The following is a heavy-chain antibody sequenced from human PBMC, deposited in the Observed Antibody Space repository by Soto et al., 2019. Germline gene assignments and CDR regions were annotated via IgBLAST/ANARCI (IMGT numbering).Heavy chain of an antibody. CDR1: GGSITRYNHY. Sequence: QPQLQESGPGLVKPSETLSLTCAVSGGSITRYNHYWGWIRQSPGKGLEWIANIQSSGRNNYNPSLNCRVSKSMETSKNQCSLKMNSVTAADTAVYFCARLGSSGWYHGSYLDYWGQGTLVTVSS. CDR3: ARLGSSGWYHGSYLDY. V-gene: IGHV4-39*01. D-gene: IGHD6-19*01. CDR2: IQSSGRN. J-gene: IGHJ4*02.